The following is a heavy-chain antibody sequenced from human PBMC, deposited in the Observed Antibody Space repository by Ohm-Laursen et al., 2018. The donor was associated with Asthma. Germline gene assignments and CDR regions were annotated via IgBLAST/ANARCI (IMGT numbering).Heavy chain of an antibody. CDR2: VSYDGNNK. CDR3: ARDLTETTYNWFDP. Sequence: SLTLSCAASGFTFSTYSIHWVRQAPGKGLEWVAVVSYDGNNKYYGDSVKGRFTSSRDNSKNTVYLQMNSLRVEDTAVYYCARDLTETTYNWFDPWGQGTLVTVSP. CDR1: GFTFSTYS. D-gene: IGHD4-11*01. J-gene: IGHJ5*02. V-gene: IGHV3-30*03.